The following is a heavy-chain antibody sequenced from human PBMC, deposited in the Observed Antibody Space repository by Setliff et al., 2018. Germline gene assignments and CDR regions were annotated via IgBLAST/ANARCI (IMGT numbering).Heavy chain of an antibody. V-gene: IGHV4-59*08. J-gene: IGHJ4*02. CDR3: ARTGTYRYFDY. CDR2: VYYSGAA. Sequence: PSETLSLTCTVSGGSIGPHYWSWIRQAPGKGLEWIGHVYYSGAANYNPSLKSRVTVSVDTAQNQFSLRLTSVTAADTAIYYCARTGTYRYFDYWGQGALVTVSS. CDR1: GGSIGPHY. D-gene: IGHD1-1*01.